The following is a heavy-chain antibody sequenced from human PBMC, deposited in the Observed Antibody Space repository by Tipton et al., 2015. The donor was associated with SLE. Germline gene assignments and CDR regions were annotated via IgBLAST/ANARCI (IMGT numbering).Heavy chain of an antibody. J-gene: IGHJ4*02. V-gene: IGHV3-9*01. CDR1: GFIFDDYA. Sequence: RSLRLSCEGSGFIFDDYAMHWVRQAPGKGLEWVSGVSWNSGSRDYADSVKGRFTISRDNAKNSLFLQMNSLRAEDTAFYYCAKDIGSGQYCSGGSCYFDYWGQGILVTVSS. CDR2: VSWNSGSR. D-gene: IGHD2-15*01. CDR3: AKDIGSGQYCSGGSCYFDY.